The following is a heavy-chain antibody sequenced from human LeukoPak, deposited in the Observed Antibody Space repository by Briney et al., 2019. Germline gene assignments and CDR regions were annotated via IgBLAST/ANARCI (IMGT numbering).Heavy chain of an antibody. V-gene: IGHV3-21*01. CDR1: GFTFSSYS. Sequence: GGSLRLSCAASGFTFSSYSMNWVRQAPEKGLEWVSSISSSSSYIHYADSVKGRFTISRDNAKNSLYLQMNSLRAEDTAVYYCARYGGDDVNHYWGQGTLVTVSS. CDR3: ARYGGDDVNHY. CDR2: ISSSSSYI. J-gene: IGHJ4*02. D-gene: IGHD1-1*01.